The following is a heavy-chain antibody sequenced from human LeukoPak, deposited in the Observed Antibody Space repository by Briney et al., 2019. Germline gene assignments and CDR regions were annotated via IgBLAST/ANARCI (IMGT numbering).Heavy chain of an antibody. CDR2: ITAYTGDT. Sequence: GASVKVSCRASGYTYNIYGTNWVRQAPGQGLEWMGWITAYTGDTNYSPKFRGRVTMTTDTSTRTAYMQLRSLRSDDTAVYYCARSGIPPTFDYWGQGTLVTVSS. J-gene: IGHJ4*02. CDR1: GYTYNIYG. CDR3: ARSGIPPTFDY. D-gene: IGHD2-21*01. V-gene: IGHV1-18*04.